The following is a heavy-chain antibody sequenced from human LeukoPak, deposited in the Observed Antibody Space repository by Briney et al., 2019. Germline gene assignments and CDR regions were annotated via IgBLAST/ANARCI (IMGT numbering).Heavy chain of an antibody. D-gene: IGHD5-18*01. CDR3: ARARPSSGYSYGYPDY. J-gene: IGHJ4*02. CDR1: GGSISSSNW. CDR2: SYHSGST. Sequence: SGTLSLTCAVSGGSISSSNWWSWVRQPPGKGLEWIGESYHSGSTNYNPSLKSRVTISVDKSKNQFSLKLSSVTAADTAVYYCARARPSSGYSYGYPDYWGQGTLVTVSS. V-gene: IGHV4-4*02.